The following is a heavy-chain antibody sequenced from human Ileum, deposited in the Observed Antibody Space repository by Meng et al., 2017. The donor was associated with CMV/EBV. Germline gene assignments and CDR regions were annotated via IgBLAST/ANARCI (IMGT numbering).Heavy chain of an antibody. CDR2: IKQDGSEK. J-gene: IGHJ4*02. D-gene: IGHD5-24*01. CDR1: GFTFSSYW. Sequence: GESLKIFCAASGFTFSSYWMSWVRQAPGKGLEWVANIKQDGSEKYDVDPVKGRFTISRDNAKNSLYLKMNSLRAEDTAVYYWAREKMATTYYFDYWGQGTLVTVSS. V-gene: IGHV3-7*01. CDR3: AREKMATTYYFDY.